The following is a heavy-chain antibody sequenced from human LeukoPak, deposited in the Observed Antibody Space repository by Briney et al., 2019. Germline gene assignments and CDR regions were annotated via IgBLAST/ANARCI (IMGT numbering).Heavy chain of an antibody. V-gene: IGHV4-34*01. CDR1: GGSLSGYY. CDR2: INHSGST. J-gene: IGHJ5*02. Sequence: IPSETLSLTCAVYGGSLSGYYWSWIRQPPGKGLEWIGEINHSGSTNYNPSLKSRVTISVDTSKNQFSLKLSSVTAADTAVYYCARALTMTHVGVWFDPWGQGALVTVSS. D-gene: IGHD4-17*01. CDR3: ARALTMTHVGVWFDP.